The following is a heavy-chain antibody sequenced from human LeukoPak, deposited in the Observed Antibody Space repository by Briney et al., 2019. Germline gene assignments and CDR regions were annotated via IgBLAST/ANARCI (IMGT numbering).Heavy chain of an antibody. CDR2: TYYRSKWYN. CDR3: ARDLPGVEVRGVIVSELPGFDP. CDR1: RDSVSSNSAA. Sequence: SQTLSLTCAISRDSVSSNSAAWNWTKHSPSRGLECLGRTYYRSKWYNGYAVSVKSRITFNPDTSKNQFSLQLNSVTPEDTAVYYCARDLPGVEVRGVIVSELPGFDPWGQGTLVTVSS. J-gene: IGHJ5*02. D-gene: IGHD3-10*01. V-gene: IGHV6-1*01.